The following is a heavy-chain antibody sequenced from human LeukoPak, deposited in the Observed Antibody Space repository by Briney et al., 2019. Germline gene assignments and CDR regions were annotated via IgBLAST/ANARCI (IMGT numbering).Heavy chain of an antibody. V-gene: IGHV5-51*01. CDR1: GYSFSNYW. CDR3: ARQGGGDWNP. D-gene: IGHD2-21*02. J-gene: IGHJ5*02. Sequence: GESLKISCKGSGYSFSNYWIGWVRQIPGKGLEWLGIIYPGESETRYSPSVQGQVTISADKSITTAYLQWSSLKASDTAMYYCARQGGGDWNPWGQGTLVTVSS. CDR2: IYPGESET.